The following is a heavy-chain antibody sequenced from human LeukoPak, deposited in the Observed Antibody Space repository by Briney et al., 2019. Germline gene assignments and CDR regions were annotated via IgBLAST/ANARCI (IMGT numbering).Heavy chain of an antibody. CDR1: GYTFTDYY. D-gene: IGHD1-14*01. V-gene: IGHV1-2*02. CDR2: INPNSGGT. Sequence: ASVKDFCKASGYTFTDYYMHWVRQAPGQGLEWMGWINPNSGGTNYAQKLQGRVTMTRDTYISTAYMELSRLRSDDTAVYYGARDLTRGRFDYWGQGTLVTVSS. J-gene: IGHJ4*02. CDR3: ARDLTRGRFDY.